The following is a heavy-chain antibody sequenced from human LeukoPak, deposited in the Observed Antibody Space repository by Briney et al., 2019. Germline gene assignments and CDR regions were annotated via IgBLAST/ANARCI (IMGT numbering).Heavy chain of an antibody. CDR3: ARSELELRITNWGYNWFDP. CDR2: IYYSGST. Sequence: SETLSLTCTVSGGSISSYYWSWIRQPPGKGLEWIGYIYYSGSTNYNPSLKSRVTISVDTSKNQFSLKLSPVTAADTAVYYCARSELELRITNWGYNWFDPWGQGTLVTVSS. CDR1: GGSISSYY. J-gene: IGHJ5*02. D-gene: IGHD1-7*01. V-gene: IGHV4-59*01.